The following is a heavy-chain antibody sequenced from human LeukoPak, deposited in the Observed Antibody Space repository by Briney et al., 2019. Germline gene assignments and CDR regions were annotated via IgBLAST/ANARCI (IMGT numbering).Heavy chain of an antibody. Sequence: ASVKVSCKASGYTFTSYDINWVRQATGQGLEWMGWMNPNSGNTGYAENFQGRVTMTRNTSISTAYMELSSLRSEDTAVYYCASFQRAHPWFDYWGQGTLVTVSS. CDR2: MNPNSGNT. V-gene: IGHV1-8*01. CDR3: ASFQRAHPWFDY. J-gene: IGHJ4*02. CDR1: GYTFTSYD.